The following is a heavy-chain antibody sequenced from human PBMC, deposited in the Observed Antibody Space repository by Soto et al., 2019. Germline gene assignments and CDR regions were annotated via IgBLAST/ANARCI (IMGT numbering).Heavy chain of an antibody. CDR3: ARDQWLERGSFDY. CDR1: GYTFTSYA. D-gene: IGHD6-19*01. V-gene: IGHV1-3*01. Sequence: ASVKVSCKASGYTFTSYAMHRVRQAPGQRLEWMGWINAGNGNTKYSQKFQGRVTITRDTSASTAYMELSSLRSEDTAVYYCARDQWLERGSFDYWGQGTLVTVSS. CDR2: INAGNGNT. J-gene: IGHJ4*02.